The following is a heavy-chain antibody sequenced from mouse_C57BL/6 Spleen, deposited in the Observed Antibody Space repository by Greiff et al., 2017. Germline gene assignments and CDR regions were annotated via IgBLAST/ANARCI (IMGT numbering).Heavy chain of an antibody. CDR2: INPNNGGT. Sequence: VQLQQSGPELVKPGASVKIPCKASGYTFTDYNMDWVKQSHGKSLEWIGDINPNNGGTIYNQKFKGKATLTVDKSSSTAYMELRSLTSEDTAVYYGARWAPLGTRNAMDYWGQGTSVTVSS. V-gene: IGHV1-18*01. CDR3: ARWAPLGTRNAMDY. CDR1: GYTFTDYN. D-gene: IGHD4-1*01. J-gene: IGHJ4*01.